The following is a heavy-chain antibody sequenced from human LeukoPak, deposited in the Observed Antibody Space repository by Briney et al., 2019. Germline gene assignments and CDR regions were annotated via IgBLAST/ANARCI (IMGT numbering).Heavy chain of an antibody. CDR2: ISYDGGNK. Sequence: GGSLRLSCAASGFTFSSYGMHWVRQAPGKGLEWVAVISYDGGNKYYADSVKGRFTISRDNSKNTLYLQMNSLRAEDTAVYYCANNNRYLTSPPGGYWGQGTLVTVSS. V-gene: IGHV3-30*18. CDR1: GFTFSSYG. CDR3: ANNNRYLTSPPGGY. J-gene: IGHJ4*02. D-gene: IGHD1-14*01.